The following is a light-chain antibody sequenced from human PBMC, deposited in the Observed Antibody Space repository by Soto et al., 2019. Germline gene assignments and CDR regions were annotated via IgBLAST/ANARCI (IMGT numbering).Light chain of an antibody. CDR1: SSDVGGYNY. CDR3: SSYAGSYTYV. V-gene: IGLV2-11*01. CDR2: DVN. J-gene: IGLJ1*01. Sequence: QSVLTQPRSVSGSPGQSVTISCTGTSSDVGGYNYVSWYQHHPGKVPKLMIYDVNKRPSGVPDRFSGSKSGNTASLTISGLQAEDEADYYCSSYAGSYTYVLGTGTKVHR.